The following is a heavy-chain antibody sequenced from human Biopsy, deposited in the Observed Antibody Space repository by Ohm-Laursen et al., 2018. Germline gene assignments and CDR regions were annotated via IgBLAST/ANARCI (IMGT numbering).Heavy chain of an antibody. CDR1: GDSVTSDNYF. V-gene: IGHV4-39*01. CDR2: KHYRGGS. CDR3: ARHVVLTKPRRAFDI. D-gene: IGHD2-21*02. Sequence: TLSLTCTVSGDSVTSDNYFWAWIRQPPGKGLEWIGSKHYRGGSYSNPSLRSRVAMPVDTTKNQISLTLASVTAADTAVYFCARHVVLTKPRRAFDIWGQGTVVTVSS. J-gene: IGHJ3*02.